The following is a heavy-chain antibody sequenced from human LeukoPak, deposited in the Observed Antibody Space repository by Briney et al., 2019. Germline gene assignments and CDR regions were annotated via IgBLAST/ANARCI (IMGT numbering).Heavy chain of an antibody. J-gene: IGHJ4*02. CDR1: GFTFSNFV. CDR2: ISGSGDST. Sequence: GGSLRLSCAASGFTFSNFVMNWVRRAPGKGLEWVSAISGSGDSTYYADSVKGRFTIPRDNSKNTLYLQMTSLRAEDTAVYYCAKDLPHYYESSAMGPFDYWGQGTLVTVSS. CDR3: AKDLPHYYESSAMGPFDY. V-gene: IGHV3-23*01. D-gene: IGHD3-22*01.